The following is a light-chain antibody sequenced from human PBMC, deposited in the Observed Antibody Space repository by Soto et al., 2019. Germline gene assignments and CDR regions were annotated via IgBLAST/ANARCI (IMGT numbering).Light chain of an antibody. J-gene: IGKJ4*01. V-gene: IGKV3-20*01. Sequence: EIVLTQSPGTQSLSPGERATLSCRASQSLSASYLAWYQQKPGQAPRLLIYAASIRATGIPDRFSGSGSGTDFILTISRLQPEDFAVYYCQQYAYSSLIFGGGTKVEIK. CDR3: QQYAYSSLI. CDR1: QSLSASY. CDR2: AAS.